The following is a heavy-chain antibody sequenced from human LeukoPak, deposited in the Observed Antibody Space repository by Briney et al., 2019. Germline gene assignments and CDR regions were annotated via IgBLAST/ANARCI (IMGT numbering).Heavy chain of an antibody. CDR2: IYPGDSDT. V-gene: IGHV5-51*01. D-gene: IGHD1-20*01. CDR1: GYSFTSYW. J-gene: IGHJ4*02. CDR3: ASSYNWMFPYYFDY. Sequence: GESLKISCKGSGYSFTSYWIGWVRQMPGKGLEWMGIIYPGDSDTRYSPSFQGQVTISADKSISTAYLQWSSLEASDTAMCYCASSYNWMFPYYFDYWGQGTLVTASS.